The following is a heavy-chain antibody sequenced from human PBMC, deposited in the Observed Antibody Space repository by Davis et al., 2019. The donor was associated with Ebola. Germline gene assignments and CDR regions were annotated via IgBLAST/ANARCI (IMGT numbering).Heavy chain of an antibody. CDR1: GFTFSSYV. CDR2: ISGSDGST. V-gene: IGHV3-23*01. D-gene: IGHD6-19*01. CDR3: AKRGERQWLPHDY. J-gene: IGHJ4*02. Sequence: GESLKISCAASGFTFSSYVMSWVRQAPGKGLEWVSTISGSDGSTYSADSVKGRFTISRDNSKNTLYLQMKSLRAEDTAVYYCAKRGERQWLPHDYWGQGTLVTVSS.